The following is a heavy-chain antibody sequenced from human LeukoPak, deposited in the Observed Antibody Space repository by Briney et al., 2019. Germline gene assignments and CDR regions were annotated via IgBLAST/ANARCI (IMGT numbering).Heavy chain of an antibody. V-gene: IGHV3-7*01. CDR3: ARDRTQLWETDAFDI. D-gene: IGHD5-18*01. CDR2: IKQDGSEK. J-gene: IGHJ3*02. Sequence: GGSLRLSCAASGFTFSSYWMSWVRQAPGKGLEWVANIKQDGSEKYYVDSVKGRFTISRDNAKNSLYLQMNSLRAEDTAVYYCARDRTQLWETDAFDIWGQGTMVIVSS. CDR1: GFTFSSYW.